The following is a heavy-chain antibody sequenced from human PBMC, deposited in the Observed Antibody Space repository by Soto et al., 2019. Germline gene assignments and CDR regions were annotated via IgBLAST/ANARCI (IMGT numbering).Heavy chain of an antibody. Sequence: ASVKVSCKASGYIFTSYFIHWVRQVPGQGLEWMGWINPNTGGTNYAQRFEGRVTMTRDTSISTAYIELSRLTSDDTALYYCARTRGVWGSYVFDYWGQGTLVTVSS. V-gene: IGHV1-2*02. CDR1: GYIFTSYF. CDR2: INPNTGGT. D-gene: IGHD3-16*01. J-gene: IGHJ4*02. CDR3: ARTRGVWGSYVFDY.